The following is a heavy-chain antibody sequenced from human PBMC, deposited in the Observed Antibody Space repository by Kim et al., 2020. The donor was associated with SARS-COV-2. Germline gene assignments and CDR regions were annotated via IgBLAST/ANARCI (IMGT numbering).Heavy chain of an antibody. CDR3: ARLGGQWLAPDY. J-gene: IGHJ4*02. CDR2: IYYSGST. D-gene: IGHD6-19*01. Sequence: SETLSLTCTVSGGSISSSSYYWGWIRQPPGKGLEWIGSIYYSGSTYYNPSLKSRVTISVDTSKNQFSLKLSSVTAADTAVYYCARLGGQWLAPDYWGQGTLVTVSS. CDR1: GGSISSSSYY. V-gene: IGHV4-39*01.